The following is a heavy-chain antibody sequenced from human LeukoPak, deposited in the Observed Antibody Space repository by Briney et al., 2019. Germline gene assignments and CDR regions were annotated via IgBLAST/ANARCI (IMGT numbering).Heavy chain of an antibody. CDR3: ARGPYASGSYGRRGWVHYMDV. J-gene: IGHJ6*03. Sequence: PGGSLRLSCAASGFTFNTYTMNWVRQAPGKGLEWVSSITASSTAIYSADSVKGRFTISRDDAKNSLYLQMNSLRADDTAVYYCARGPYASGSYGRRGWVHYMDVWGKGTTVTISS. CDR1: GFTFNTYT. V-gene: IGHV3-21*01. D-gene: IGHD3-10*01. CDR2: ITASSTAI.